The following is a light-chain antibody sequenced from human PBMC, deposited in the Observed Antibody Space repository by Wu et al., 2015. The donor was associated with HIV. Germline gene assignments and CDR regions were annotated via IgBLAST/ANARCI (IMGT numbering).Light chain of an antibody. CDR2: TAS. CDR3: QQSYSTPLT. CDR1: QSISNY. Sequence: DIQMTQSPSSLSASVGDRVTITCRASQSISNYLNWYQQKPGKAPKVLIYTASNLQSGVPSTFSGSGSGTDFTLTINSLQPEDFATYYCQQSYSTPLTFGGGTKVEIK. V-gene: IGKV1-39*01. J-gene: IGKJ4*01.